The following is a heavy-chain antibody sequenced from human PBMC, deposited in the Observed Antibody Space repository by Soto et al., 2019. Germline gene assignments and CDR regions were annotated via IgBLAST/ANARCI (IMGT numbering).Heavy chain of an antibody. D-gene: IGHD6-19*01. Sequence: PGGSLRLSCAASGFTFSSYAMSWVRQAPGKGLEWVSAISGSGGSTYYADSVKGRFTISRDNSKNTLYLQMNSLRAEDTAVYYCAKDIWYSSGWYSDDWGQGTLVTVSA. CDR1: GFTFSSYA. V-gene: IGHV3-23*01. J-gene: IGHJ4*02. CDR3: AKDIWYSSGWYSDD. CDR2: ISGSGGST.